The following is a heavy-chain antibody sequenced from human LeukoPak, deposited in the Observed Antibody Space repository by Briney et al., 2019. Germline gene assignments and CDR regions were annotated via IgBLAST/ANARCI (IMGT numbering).Heavy chain of an antibody. J-gene: IGHJ6*03. D-gene: IGHD6-6*01. CDR1: GSTFSSYW. Sequence: GGSLRLSCAASGSTFSSYWMSWVRQAPGKGLEWVANIKQDGSEKYYVDSVKGRFTISRDNAKNSLYLQMNSLRAEDTAVYYCARLGYSSSSRDYYYYYMDVWGKGTTVTVSS. CDR2: IKQDGSEK. V-gene: IGHV3-7*01. CDR3: ARLGYSSSSRDYYYYYMDV.